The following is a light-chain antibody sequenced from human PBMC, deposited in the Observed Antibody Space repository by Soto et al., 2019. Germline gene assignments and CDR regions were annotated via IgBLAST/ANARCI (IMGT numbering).Light chain of an antibody. V-gene: IGKV1-5*01. CDR2: DAS. Sequence: DIQLPQSPSTLSAYVGDRVSMTCRASQSINNRLAWYQQMPGKAPNLLIYDASSLESGVPSRFRGSGSETEFTLTISGLQPDDFATYYCQQFIDGWTFGQGTEVDIK. CDR3: QQFIDGWT. J-gene: IGKJ1*01. CDR1: QSINNR.